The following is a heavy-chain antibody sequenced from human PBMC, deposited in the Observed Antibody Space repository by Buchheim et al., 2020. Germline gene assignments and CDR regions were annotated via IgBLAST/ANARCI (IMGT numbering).Heavy chain of an antibody. Sequence: EVQLVESGGGLVQPGGSLRLSCAASGFTLSSYWMHWVRQAPGKGLVWVSRINSDGSSTTYADSVKGRFTISRDNAKNTLFLQMNSLGAEDTAVYYCARAIGYTSYSNWYDIWGQGTL. J-gene: IGHJ4*02. V-gene: IGHV3-74*01. CDR2: INSDGSST. CDR1: GFTLSSYW. D-gene: IGHD3-9*01. CDR3: ARAIGYTSYSNWYDI.